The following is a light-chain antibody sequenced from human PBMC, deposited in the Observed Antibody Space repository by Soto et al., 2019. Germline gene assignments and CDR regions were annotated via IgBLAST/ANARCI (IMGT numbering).Light chain of an antibody. V-gene: IGKV3-15*01. CDR2: GAS. J-gene: IGKJ1*01. CDR1: QSVSSN. Sequence: EIVMTQSPATLSVSPGERATLSCRASQSVSSNLAWYQQKPGQAPRLLIYGASTRATGIPARFSGSGSGTDFSLTVRRLEPEGFAVYNCQQCGCSPLALGQGTKVDIK. CDR3: QQCGCSPLA.